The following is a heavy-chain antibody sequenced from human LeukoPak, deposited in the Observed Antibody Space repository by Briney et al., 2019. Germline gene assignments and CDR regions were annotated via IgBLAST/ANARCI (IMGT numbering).Heavy chain of an antibody. J-gene: IGHJ6*02. CDR1: GGSIRTYY. V-gene: IGHV4-59*01. D-gene: IGHD6-13*01. Sequence: PSETLSLTCTVSGGSIRTYYWSWIRQPPGKGLEWIGYIYYSGSTNYNPSLKSRVTISVDTSKNQFSLKLSSVTAADTAVYYCARVYAAAGVWGMDVWGQGTTVIVSS. CDR2: IYYSGST. CDR3: ARVYAAAGVWGMDV.